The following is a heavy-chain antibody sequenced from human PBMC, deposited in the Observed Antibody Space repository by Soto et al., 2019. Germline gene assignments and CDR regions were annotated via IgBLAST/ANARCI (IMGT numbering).Heavy chain of an antibody. V-gene: IGHV3-9*01. J-gene: IGHJ6*03. CDR1: GFTFDDYA. Sequence: PGGSLRLSCAASGFTFDDYAMHWVRQAPGKGLEWVSGISWNSGSIGYADSVKGRFTISRDNAKNSLYLQMNSLRDEDTALYYCAKDISGSWHTNYYYYYMDVWGKGTTVTVSS. CDR2: ISWNSGSI. D-gene: IGHD3-10*01. CDR3: AKDISGSWHTNYYYYYMDV.